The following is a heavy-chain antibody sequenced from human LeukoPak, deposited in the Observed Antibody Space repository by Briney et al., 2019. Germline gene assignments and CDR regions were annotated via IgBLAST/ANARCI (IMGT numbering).Heavy chain of an antibody. CDR2: IIASGGTT. D-gene: IGHD3-10*01. Sequence: GGSLRLSCAASGFSFSSYVIHWVRQAPGKGLEWVSAIIASGGTTYYADSVKGRFTISRDNSKNIVYLQMHTLRAEDTAVYYCAKGAGGSYGLYYFDYWGQGALVTVSS. J-gene: IGHJ4*02. V-gene: IGHV3-23*01. CDR3: AKGAGGSYGLYYFDY. CDR1: GFSFSSYV.